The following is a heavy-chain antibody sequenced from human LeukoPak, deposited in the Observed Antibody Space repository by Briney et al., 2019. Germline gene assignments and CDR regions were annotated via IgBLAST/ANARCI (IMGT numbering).Heavy chain of an antibody. Sequence: SETLSLTCTVSGGSISSSSYYCGWIRQPPGQGLEWIGSIYYSGSTYYNPSLKSRVTISVDTSKNQFSLKLSSVTAADTAVYYCARHGSSWSGRGFDYWGQGTLVTVSS. D-gene: IGHD6-13*01. CDR1: GGSISSSSYY. J-gene: IGHJ4*02. V-gene: IGHV4-39*01. CDR3: ARHGSSWSGRGFDY. CDR2: IYYSGST.